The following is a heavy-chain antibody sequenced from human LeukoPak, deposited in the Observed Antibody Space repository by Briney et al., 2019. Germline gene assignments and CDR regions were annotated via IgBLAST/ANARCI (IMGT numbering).Heavy chain of an antibody. CDR2: IDPYETPTTT. V-gene: IGHV3-74*03. J-gene: IGHJ4*02. CDR3: AKDRGATAWYYFDY. CDR1: GFTFGSFW. D-gene: IGHD5-12*01. Sequence: GGSLRLSCAASGFTFGSFWMHWVRQVPGKGLVWVSRIDPYETPTTTTYADSVRGPFTISRDNSKNTLYLQMNSLRAEDTAVYYCAKDRGATAWYYFDYWGQGTLVTVSS.